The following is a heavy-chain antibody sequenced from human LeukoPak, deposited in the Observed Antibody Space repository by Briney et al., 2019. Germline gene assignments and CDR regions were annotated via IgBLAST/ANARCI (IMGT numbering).Heavy chain of an antibody. J-gene: IGHJ4*02. CDR2: ISYDGSNT. CDR3: AKPYYYGSRSYMDY. V-gene: IGHV3-30*18. D-gene: IGHD3-10*01. CDR1: GFTFSSYG. Sequence: GGSLRLSRAASGFTFSSYGMHWVRQAPGKGLEWVAVISYDGSNTYYADSVKGRFTISRENFKNMLYLQMNSLRAEDTAVYYCAKPYYYGSRSYMDYWGQGTLVTVSS.